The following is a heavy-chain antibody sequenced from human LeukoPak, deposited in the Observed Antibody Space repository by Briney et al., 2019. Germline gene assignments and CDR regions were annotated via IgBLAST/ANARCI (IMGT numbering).Heavy chain of an antibody. D-gene: IGHD3-22*01. J-gene: IGHJ3*01. CDR3: ARPLGPHYYDSSGYSN. Sequence: GGSPRLSCAASGFTFSSYWMSWVRQAPGKGLEWVANINQYGSEKYYVDSVKGRFTISRDNAKNSVYLQMNSLRAEDTAVYYCARPLGPHYYDSSGYSNWGQGTMVTVSS. CDR2: INQYGSEK. V-gene: IGHV3-7*01. CDR1: GFTFSSYW.